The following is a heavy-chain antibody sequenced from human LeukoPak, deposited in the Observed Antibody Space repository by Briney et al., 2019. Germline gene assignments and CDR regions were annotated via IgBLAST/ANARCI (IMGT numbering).Heavy chain of an antibody. D-gene: IGHD1-14*01. Sequence: GGSLRLSCAASGFTFSSYGMHWVRQAPGKGLEWVAFIRYDGSNKYYADSVKGRFTISRDNSKSTLYLQMNSLRAEDTAVYYCAKGLAGTDAFDIWGQGTMVTVSS. CDR3: AKGLAGTDAFDI. V-gene: IGHV3-30*02. CDR1: GFTFSSYG. CDR2: IRYDGSNK. J-gene: IGHJ3*02.